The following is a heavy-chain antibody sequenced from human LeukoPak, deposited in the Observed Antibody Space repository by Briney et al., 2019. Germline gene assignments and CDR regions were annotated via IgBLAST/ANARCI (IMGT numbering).Heavy chain of an antibody. D-gene: IGHD2-21*01. CDR1: GFTFSNAW. V-gene: IGHV3-15*01. CDR3: ARDNSLPRYNWFDP. J-gene: IGHJ5*02. CDR2: IKSKTDGGTT. Sequence: GGSLRLSCAASGFTFSNAWMSWVRQAPGKGLEWVGRIKSKTDGGTTDYAAPVKGRFTISRDDSKNTLYLQMNSLKTEDTAVYYCARDNSLPRYNWFDPWGQGTLVTVSS.